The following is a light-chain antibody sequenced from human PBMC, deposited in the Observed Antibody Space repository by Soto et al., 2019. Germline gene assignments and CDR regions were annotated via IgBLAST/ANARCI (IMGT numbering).Light chain of an antibody. Sequence: DIEMTQSPSSLSAYVGDRVNITCRASQSISYYFNWYQQKPGRAPDLLMYGASSLQSGVPSRFTGSGSGTEFTLTITSLQPGDFATYYCQQTYTTPLTFGGGTKVEIK. V-gene: IGKV1-39*01. CDR2: GAS. J-gene: IGKJ4*01. CDR3: QQTYTTPLT. CDR1: QSISYY.